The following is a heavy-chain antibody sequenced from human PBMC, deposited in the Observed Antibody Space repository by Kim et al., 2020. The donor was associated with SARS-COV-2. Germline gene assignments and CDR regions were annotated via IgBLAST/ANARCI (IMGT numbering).Heavy chain of an antibody. J-gene: IGHJ6*03. Sequence: GGSLRLSCAASGFSFSSYAMTWARQVPGQGLEWVSSISGSGGGTYYADSVKGRFTISRDNSKNTVSLQMNSLRAEDTAVYYCAKVGTTVTTYYYYYMDVWGEGTSVTVSS. V-gene: IGHV3-23*01. CDR2: ISGSGGGT. CDR3: AKVGTTVTTYYYYYMDV. CDR1: GFSFSSYA. D-gene: IGHD4-17*01.